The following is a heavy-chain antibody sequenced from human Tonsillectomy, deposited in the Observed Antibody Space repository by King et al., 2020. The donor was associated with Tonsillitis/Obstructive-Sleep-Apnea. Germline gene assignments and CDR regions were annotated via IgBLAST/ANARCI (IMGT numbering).Heavy chain of an antibody. D-gene: IGHD6-13*01. CDR3: ASDRSTGSSGSGGFAY. CDR1: GFTFSSYG. V-gene: IGHV3-33*01. CDR2: IWYDGSNK. J-gene: IGHJ4*02. Sequence: VQLVESGGGVVQPGRSLRLSCAASGFTFSSYGMHGVRQAPGKGLEWVAVIWYDGSNKYYADSVKGRFTISRDNSKNTLYLQMNSLRAEDTAVYYCASDRSTGSSGSGGFAYWGQGTLVTVSS.